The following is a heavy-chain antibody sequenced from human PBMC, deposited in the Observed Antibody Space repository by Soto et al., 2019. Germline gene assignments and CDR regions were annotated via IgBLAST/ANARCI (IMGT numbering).Heavy chain of an antibody. J-gene: IGHJ4*02. Sequence: SVKVSCKASGGTFSSYAISWVRQAPGQGLEWMGGIIPIFGTANYAQKFQGRVTITADESTSTAYMELSSLRSEDTAVYYCASPERVDYGDKVGSYFDYWGQGTLVTVSS. V-gene: IGHV1-69*13. CDR3: ASPERVDYGDKVGSYFDY. D-gene: IGHD4-17*01. CDR2: IIPIFGTA. CDR1: GGTFSSYA.